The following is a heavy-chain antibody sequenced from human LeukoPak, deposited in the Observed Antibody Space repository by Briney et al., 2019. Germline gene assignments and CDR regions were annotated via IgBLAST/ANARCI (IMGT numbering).Heavy chain of an antibody. V-gene: IGHV1-8*01. CDR2: MNPNSGIT. Sequence: ASVKVSCKASGYTFISYDINWVRRATGQGLEWMGWMNPNSGITGYAQKFQGRVSVTRNTSIGTAYMELSSLKSEDTAVYYCARGLYYYDSNGRTPYDYWGQGTLVTVSS. D-gene: IGHD3-22*01. J-gene: IGHJ4*02. CDR3: ARGLYYYDSNGRTPYDY. CDR1: GYTFISYD.